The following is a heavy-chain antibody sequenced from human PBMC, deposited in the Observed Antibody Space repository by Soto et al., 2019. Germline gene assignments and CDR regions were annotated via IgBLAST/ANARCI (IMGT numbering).Heavy chain of an antibody. CDR2: IVVVNGNT. V-gene: IGHV1-58*01. J-gene: IGHJ6*02. D-gene: IGHD1-1*01. CDR1: GFSFGDSA. CDR3: AVTDLPFRPHAEPTENGRDV. Sequence: ELVQSGPEAREPGTSVKVSCRASGFSFGDSAVQWVRQGRGQRLEWIGWIVVVNGNTNYAPRFEGRGTLARDASTSTSHMELTSLSSDDTAVYFCAVTDLPFRPHAEPTENGRDVWGQGPTVTVSS.